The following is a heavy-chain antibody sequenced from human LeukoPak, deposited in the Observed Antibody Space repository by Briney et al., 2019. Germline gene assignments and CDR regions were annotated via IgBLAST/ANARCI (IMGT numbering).Heavy chain of an antibody. CDR1: GYTFTSYD. CDR2: MNPNSGNT. CDR3: ARRVRRDGYIFDY. J-gene: IGHJ4*02. D-gene: IGHD5-24*01. Sequence: ASVKVSCKASGYTFTSYDINWVRQATGQGLEWMGWMNPNSGNTGYAQKFQGRVTMTRNTSISTAYMELSSLRSEDTAVYYCARRVRRDGYIFDYWGQGTLVTVSS. V-gene: IGHV1-8*01.